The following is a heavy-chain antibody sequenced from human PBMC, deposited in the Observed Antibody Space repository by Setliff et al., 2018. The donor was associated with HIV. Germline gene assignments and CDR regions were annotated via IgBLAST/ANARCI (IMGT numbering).Heavy chain of an antibody. CDR2: MKEVGSEK. D-gene: IGHD2-21*01. CDR3: TIGHYSTVG. J-gene: IGHJ4*02. V-gene: IGHV3-7*01. Sequence: GGSLRLSCAASGFTFRNYWMSWVRQAPGKGLEWVANMKEVGSEKYYVDSVKGRFTISRDNAKNSLYLQMNSLRADDTAVYYCTIGHYSTVGWGQGTRVTVSS. CDR1: GFTFRNYW.